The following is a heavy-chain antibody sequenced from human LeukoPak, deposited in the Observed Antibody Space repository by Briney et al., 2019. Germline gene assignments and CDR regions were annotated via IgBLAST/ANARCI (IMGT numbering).Heavy chain of an antibody. CDR3: AKDRRGAAYRSAFDI. J-gene: IGHJ3*02. V-gene: IGHV3-9*01. D-gene: IGHD1-14*01. CDR2: ISWNSGSI. Sequence: GGSLRLSCAASGFTFDDYAMHWVRHAPGKGLEWVSGISWNSGSIGYADSVKGRFTISRDNAKNSLYLQMNSLRAEDTALYYCAKDRRGAAYRSAFDIWGQGTMVTVSS. CDR1: GFTFDDYA.